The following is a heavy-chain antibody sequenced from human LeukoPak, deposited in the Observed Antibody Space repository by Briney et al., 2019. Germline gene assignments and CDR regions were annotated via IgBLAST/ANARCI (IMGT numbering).Heavy chain of an antibody. CDR3: VRGALPGDNWYFDL. V-gene: IGHV3-13*01. J-gene: IGHJ2*01. CDR1: VFPFSAYD. Sequence: GGSLRLSCATSVFPFSAYDMHCVRQSPGKGLEWVSAFGSAGDTYYPGAVKGRFTISRDYAKNSLYLQMNNLRVGDTAVYFCVRGALPGDNWYFDLWGRGTLVSVSS. CDR2: FGSAGDT.